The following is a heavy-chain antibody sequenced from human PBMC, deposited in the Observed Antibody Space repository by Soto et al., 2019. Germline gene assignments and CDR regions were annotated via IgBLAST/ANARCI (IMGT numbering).Heavy chain of an antibody. V-gene: IGHV4-59*12. CDR3: ARGRVVVAGYGMDV. J-gene: IGHJ6*02. D-gene: IGHD2-15*01. CDR2: IYYSGRT. CDR1: GGSISSYY. Sequence: PSSTLSLTCTVSGGSISSYYWSWILQPPGKGLEWIGYIYYSGRTNYHPSLKSRVTISVDTSKNQFSLTLSSVPAADTAVYYSARGRVVVAGYGMDVWGQGTTVTVSS.